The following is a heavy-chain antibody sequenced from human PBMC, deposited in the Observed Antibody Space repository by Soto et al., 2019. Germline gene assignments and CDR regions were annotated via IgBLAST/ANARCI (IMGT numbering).Heavy chain of an antibody. CDR2: ISSSSSTI. CDR3: ARESEDLTSNFDY. J-gene: IGHJ4*02. V-gene: IGHV3-48*02. Sequence: GGSLRLSCAASGFTFSSYSMNWVRQAPGKGLEWVSYISSSSSTIYYADSVKGRFTISRGNAKNSLYLQMNSLRDEDTAVYYCARESEDLTSNFDYWGQGTLVTVSS. CDR1: GFTFSSYS.